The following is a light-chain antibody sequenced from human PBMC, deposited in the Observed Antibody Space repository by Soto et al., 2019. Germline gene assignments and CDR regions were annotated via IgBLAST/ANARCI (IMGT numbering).Light chain of an antibody. J-gene: IGKJ1*01. CDR1: QSVSSSY. CDR3: QQDGSSPWT. V-gene: IGKV3-20*01. CDR2: GTS. Sequence: EIVLTQSPGTLSLSPGERATLSCRASQSVSSSYLAWYQHKPGQAPSLLIYGTSKRATGIPDRFSGSGSGTDCTLTIGRLEPEDYAVYYCQQDGSSPWTFGQGTKVEIK.